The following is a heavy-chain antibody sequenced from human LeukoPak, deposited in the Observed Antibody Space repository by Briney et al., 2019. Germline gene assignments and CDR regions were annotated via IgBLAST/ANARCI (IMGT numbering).Heavy chain of an antibody. CDR3: ARLRDGYNFEF. CDR2: LYDSGRT. D-gene: IGHD5-24*01. Sequence: PSETLSLTCTVSGDSISATSYSWGWIRQSPGQGLEWIGSLYDSGRTFYSPSLKSRVTISVDPSKNQFSLNLTSVIATDTALYYCARLRDGYNFEFWGQGVLVTVSS. V-gene: IGHV4-39*01. J-gene: IGHJ4*02. CDR1: GDSISATSYS.